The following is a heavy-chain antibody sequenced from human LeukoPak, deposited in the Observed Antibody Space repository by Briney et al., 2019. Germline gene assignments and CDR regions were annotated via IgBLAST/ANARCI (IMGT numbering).Heavy chain of an antibody. CDR1: GFTFSSYA. J-gene: IGHJ4*02. V-gene: IGHV3-23*01. CDR3: AKGEDDYDLTAY. Sequence: GGSLRLSCAASGFTFSSYAMSWDRQAPGKGLEWVSAISGSGGSTYYADSVKGRFTISRDNSKNTLYLQMNSLRAEDTAVYYCAKGEDDYDLTAYWGQGTLVTVSS. CDR2: ISGSGGST. D-gene: IGHD4-17*01.